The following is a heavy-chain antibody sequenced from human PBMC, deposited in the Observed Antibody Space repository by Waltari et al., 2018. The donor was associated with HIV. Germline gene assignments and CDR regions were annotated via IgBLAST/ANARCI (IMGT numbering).Heavy chain of an antibody. CDR2: TSGSTTYL. J-gene: IGHJ4*01. Sequence: EVLLVESGGGLVKPGGSLRLSCAASGVTFSTSGMTCVRKAPGKVLEWVSSTSGSTTYLYYADSVTGRFTISRDNAKDSLYLQMNSLRAEDTAVYYCARRVSGYIYDFFDLWGQGTLVTVSS. CDR1: GVTFSTSG. D-gene: IGHD5-18*01. CDR3: ARRVSGYIYDFFDL. V-gene: IGHV3-21*02.